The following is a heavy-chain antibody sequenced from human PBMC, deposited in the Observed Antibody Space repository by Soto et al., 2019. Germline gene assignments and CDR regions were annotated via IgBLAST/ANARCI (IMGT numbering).Heavy chain of an antibody. CDR3: ARGRYGDY. Sequence: QVHLVQSGAEVKKPGASVKVSCKASGYTFTSYGITWVRQAPGQGLECMGWISAHNGNTAYAQKLQVRVIVTRDTSTSTAYMELRSLRSDDTAVYYGARGRYGDYWGQGALVTVSS. D-gene: IGHD1-1*01. CDR1: GYTFTSYG. J-gene: IGHJ4*02. CDR2: ISAHNGNT. V-gene: IGHV1-18*01.